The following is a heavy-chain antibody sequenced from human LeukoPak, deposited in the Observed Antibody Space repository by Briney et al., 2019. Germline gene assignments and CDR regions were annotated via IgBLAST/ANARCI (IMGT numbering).Heavy chain of an antibody. V-gene: IGHV3-30*02. D-gene: IGHD6-13*01. CDR2: IRYDGSNK. Sequence: PGGSLRLSCAASGFTFSSYGMHWVRQAPGKGLEWVAFIRYDGSNKYYADSVKGRFTISRDNSKNTLYLQMNSLRAEDTAVYYCAKDSHSSSWFFDYWGQGTLVTVSS. J-gene: IGHJ4*02. CDR1: GFTFSSYG. CDR3: AKDSHSSSWFFDY.